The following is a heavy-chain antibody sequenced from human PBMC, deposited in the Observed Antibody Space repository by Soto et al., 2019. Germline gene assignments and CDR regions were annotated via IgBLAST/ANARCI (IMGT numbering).Heavy chain of an antibody. CDR3: AKEARSRAVTATRVYGMDV. Sequence: QVNLVESGGGVVQPGRSLRLSCAASGFTFSDYGMHWVRQAPGKGLEWVAAISHDGSNKFYGDSVKGRFTISRANTKNTLLLQTDSLRDEDTAVYFCAKEARSRAVTATRVYGMDVWGQGTTVAVSS. D-gene: IGHD4-17*01. CDR1: GFTFSDYG. V-gene: IGHV3-30*18. CDR2: ISHDGSNK. J-gene: IGHJ6*02.